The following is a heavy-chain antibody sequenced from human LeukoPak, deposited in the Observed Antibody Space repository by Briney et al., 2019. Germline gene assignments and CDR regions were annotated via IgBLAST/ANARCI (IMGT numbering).Heavy chain of an antibody. J-gene: IGHJ5*02. V-gene: IGHV3-11*01. D-gene: IGHD1-14*01. CDR3: ARLPRRFWFDP. CDR1: GFTFSDYY. Sequence: NPGGSLRLSCAASGFTFSDYYMSWIRQAPGKGLEWVSYISNSGSPIYYADSVKGRFTISRDNSKNTLYLQMNSLRAEDTAVYYCARLPRRFWFDPWGQGTLVTVSS. CDR2: ISNSGSPI.